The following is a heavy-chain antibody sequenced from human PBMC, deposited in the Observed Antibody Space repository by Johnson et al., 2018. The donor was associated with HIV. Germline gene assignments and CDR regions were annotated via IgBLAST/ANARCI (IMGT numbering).Heavy chain of an antibody. V-gene: IGHV3-64*07. Sequence: VQLVESGGGLVQPGGSLRLSCAASGFTFSTYAMHWVRQAPGKGLEYVSAISSNGDSTYYADSVKGRFTISRDNSKNTLYLQMSSLRAEDTAVYYCARGGIIHDAFDIWGQGTMVTVSS. D-gene: IGHD1-1*01. J-gene: IGHJ3*02. CDR1: GFTFSTYA. CDR2: ISSNGDST. CDR3: ARGGIIHDAFDI.